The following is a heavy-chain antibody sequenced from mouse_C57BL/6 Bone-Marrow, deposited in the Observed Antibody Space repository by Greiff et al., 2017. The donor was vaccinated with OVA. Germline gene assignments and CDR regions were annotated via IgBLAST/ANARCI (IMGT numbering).Heavy chain of an antibody. CDR1: GYTFTSYW. J-gene: IGHJ4*01. V-gene: IGHV1-64*01. Sequence: VQLQQPGAELVKPGASVKLSCKASGYTFTSYWMHWVKQRPGQGLEWIGMIHPNSGSTNYNEKFKSKATLTVDKSSSTAYMQLSSLTSEDSAVYYCANQIYYDYDGYAMDYWGQGTSVTVSS. CDR3: ANQIYYDYDGYAMDY. CDR2: IHPNSGST. D-gene: IGHD2-4*01.